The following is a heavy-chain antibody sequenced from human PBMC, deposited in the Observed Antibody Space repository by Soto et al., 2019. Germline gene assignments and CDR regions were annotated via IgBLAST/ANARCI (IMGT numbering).Heavy chain of an antibody. CDR3: ARRYYYDSSGYYYDY. CDR2: IYYSGST. D-gene: IGHD3-22*01. V-gene: IGHV4-31*03. Sequence: SETLSLTCTVSGGSISSGGYYWSWIRQHPGKGLEWIGYIYYSGSTYYNPSLKSRVTISVDTSKNQFSLKLSSVTAADTAVYYCARRYYYDSSGYYYDYWGQGTLVTVSS. CDR1: GGSISSGGYY. J-gene: IGHJ4*02.